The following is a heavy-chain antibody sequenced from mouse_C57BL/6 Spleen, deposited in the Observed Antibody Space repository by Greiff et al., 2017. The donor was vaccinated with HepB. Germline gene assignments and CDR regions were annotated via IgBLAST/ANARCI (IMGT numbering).Heavy chain of an antibody. J-gene: IGHJ4*01. CDR2: IYPGDGDT. Sequence: VQLQQSGPELVKPGASVKISCKASGYAFSSSWMNWVKQRPGKGLEWIGRIYPGDGDTNYNGKFKGKATLTADKSSSTAYMQLSSLTSEDSAVYFCARVDYDGYYYAMDYWGQGTSVTVSS. CDR1: GYAFSSSW. CDR3: ARVDYDGYYYAMDY. V-gene: IGHV1-82*01. D-gene: IGHD2-4*01.